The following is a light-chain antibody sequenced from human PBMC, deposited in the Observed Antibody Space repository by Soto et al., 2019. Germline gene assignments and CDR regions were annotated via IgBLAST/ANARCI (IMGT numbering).Light chain of an antibody. Sequence: DIQLTQSPSTLSSAVGYIFTITCRASQNIRNLLAWYQQKPGKAPKLLIYRASSLESGVPSRFSGSGSGTDFTLTISSLEPEDFAVYYCQQSSNWPLAFGGGTKVDIK. CDR3: QQSSNWPLA. J-gene: IGKJ4*01. CDR2: RAS. V-gene: IGKV1-5*03. CDR1: QNIRNL.